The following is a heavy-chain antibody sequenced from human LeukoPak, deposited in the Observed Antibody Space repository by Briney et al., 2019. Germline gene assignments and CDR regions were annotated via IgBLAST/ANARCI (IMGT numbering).Heavy chain of an antibody. J-gene: IGHJ5*02. Sequence: PSGTLSLTCAVAGGSISSSNWWSWVRQPPGKGLEWIGEIYHSGSTNYNPSLKSRVTISVDKSKNQFSLKLSSVTAADTAVYYCARDGGAARPSGWFDPWGQGTLVTVSS. V-gene: IGHV4-4*02. CDR1: GGSISSSNW. CDR3: ARDGGAARPSGWFDP. D-gene: IGHD6-6*01. CDR2: IYHSGST.